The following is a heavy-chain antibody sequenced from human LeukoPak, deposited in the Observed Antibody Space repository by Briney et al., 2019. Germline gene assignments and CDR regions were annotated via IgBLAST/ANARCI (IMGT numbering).Heavy chain of an antibody. CDR2: INPSGGST. V-gene: IGHV1-46*01. CDR3: ARVQPRIQLWSPSSTYFDY. J-gene: IGHJ4*02. D-gene: IGHD5-18*01. CDR1: GYTFTSYY. Sequence: ASVKVSCKASGYTFTSYYMHWVRQAPGQGLEWMGIINPSGGSTSYAQKFQGRVTMTRDTSTSTVYMELSSLRSEDTAVYYCARVQPRIQLWSPSSTYFDYWGQGTLVTVSS.